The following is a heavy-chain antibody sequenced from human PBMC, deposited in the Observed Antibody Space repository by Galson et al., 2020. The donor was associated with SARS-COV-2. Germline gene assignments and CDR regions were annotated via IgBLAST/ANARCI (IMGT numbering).Heavy chain of an antibody. CDR1: GFTFSSYA. D-gene: IGHD4-17*01. V-gene: IGHV3-30*01. CDR3: AKDTPPYGDYDYYYGMDV. J-gene: IGHJ6*02. CDR2: ISYDGSNK. Sequence: GGSLRLSCAASGFTFSSYAMHWVRQAPGKGLEWVAVISYDGSNKYYADSVKGRFTISRDNSKNTLYLQMNTLRVEDTAVYYCAKDTPPYGDYDYYYGMDVWGQGTTVTVSS.